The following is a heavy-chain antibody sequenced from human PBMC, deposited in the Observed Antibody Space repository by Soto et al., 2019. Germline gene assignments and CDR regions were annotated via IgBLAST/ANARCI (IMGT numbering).Heavy chain of an antibody. J-gene: IGHJ4*02. D-gene: IGHD3-10*01. CDR2: IYYSGST. Sequence: PSETLSLTCTVSGGSISSSSYYWGWIRQPPGKGLEWIGSIYYSGSTYYNKSLKSRVTISVDTSKNQFSLKLSSVTAADTAVYYCARRGSGSYSDYWGQGTLVTVSS. V-gene: IGHV4-39*01. CDR3: ARRGSGSYSDY. CDR1: GGSISSSSYY.